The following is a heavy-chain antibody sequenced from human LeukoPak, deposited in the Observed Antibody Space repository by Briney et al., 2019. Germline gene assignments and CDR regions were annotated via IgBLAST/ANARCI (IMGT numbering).Heavy chain of an antibody. CDR1: GFSISSGYY. J-gene: IGHJ4*02. Sequence: SETLSLTCTVSGFSISSGYYWGWIRPPPGKGLAWIGSINHSGTTYYNPSLKSRVTISGDRPYNQFSLRLSSVTAADTAVYYCARVAYDSSGSSYYFDYWGQGTLVTVSS. CDR2: INHSGTT. V-gene: IGHV4-38-2*02. D-gene: IGHD3-22*01. CDR3: ARVAYDSSGSSYYFDY.